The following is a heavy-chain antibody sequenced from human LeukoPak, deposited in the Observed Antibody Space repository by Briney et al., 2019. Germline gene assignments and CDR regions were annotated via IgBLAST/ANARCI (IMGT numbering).Heavy chain of an antibody. CDR3: ARFSGYYYFDY. CDR1: GGSFSGYY. Sequence: SGTLSLTCAVYGGSFSGYYWSWIRQPPGKGLEWIGEINHSGSTNYNPSLKSRVTISVDTSKNQFSLKLSSVTAADTAVYYCARFSGYYYFDYWGQGTLVTVSS. V-gene: IGHV4-34*01. CDR2: INHSGST. D-gene: IGHD3-22*01. J-gene: IGHJ4*02.